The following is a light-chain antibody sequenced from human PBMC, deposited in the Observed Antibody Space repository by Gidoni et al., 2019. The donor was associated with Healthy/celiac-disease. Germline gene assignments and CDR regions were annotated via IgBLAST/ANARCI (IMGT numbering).Light chain of an antibody. CDR2: GAS. V-gene: IGKV3-15*01. CDR3: QQYNNWPPWT. J-gene: IGKJ1*01. CDR1: QSVSSN. Sequence: EIVMTQSPATLSVSPGERATLSCRASQSVSSNLAWYQQKPGQAPRLLIYGASTRATVIPARFSGIGSGTEFTLTISSLQSEDFSVYYCQQYNNWPPWTFXQXTKVEIK.